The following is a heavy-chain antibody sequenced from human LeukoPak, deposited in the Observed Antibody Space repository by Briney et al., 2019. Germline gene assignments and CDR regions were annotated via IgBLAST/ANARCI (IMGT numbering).Heavy chain of an antibody. CDR2: ISASGAGT. Sequence: GGSLRLSCAASGFTFSSYTMSWVRQAPGKGLEWVSVISASGAGTHYADSVKGRFTISRENSKNTLYLQMNSLRAEDTAVYYCAEGIFNPYYYMDVWGKGTTVTVSS. CDR3: AEGIFNPYYYMDV. CDR1: GFTFSSYT. J-gene: IGHJ6*03. D-gene: IGHD2-21*01. V-gene: IGHV3-23*01.